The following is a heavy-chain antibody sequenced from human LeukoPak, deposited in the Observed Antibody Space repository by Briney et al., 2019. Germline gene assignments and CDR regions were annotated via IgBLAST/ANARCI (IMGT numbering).Heavy chain of an antibody. J-gene: IGHJ5*02. CDR2: IDSDSGFT. Sequence: ASVKVSCKASGYTFTGYYMNWVRQAPGQGLEWMGWIDSDSGFTKYAQKFQGRVTMTRDTSITTVYMDLTRLTSDDTAVYYCARNFDMKGFDPWGQGTLVTVSS. CDR3: ARNFDMKGFDP. D-gene: IGHD3-9*01. V-gene: IGHV1-2*02. CDR1: GYTFTGYY.